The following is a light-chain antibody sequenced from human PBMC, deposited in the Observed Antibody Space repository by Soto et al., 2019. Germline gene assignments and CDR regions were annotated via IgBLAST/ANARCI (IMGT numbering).Light chain of an antibody. CDR2: EVS. CDR1: SSDVGGYNY. CDR3: SSYASSSTLV. V-gene: IGLV2-14*01. Sequence: QSVLTHPASVAGSPGQSITISCTGTSSDVGGYNYVSWYQQHPGKAPKLMIYEVSNRPSGVSNRFSGSNAGKTASLTISGLQAEDEADYYCSSYASSSTLVFGGGTKLTVL. J-gene: IGLJ3*02.